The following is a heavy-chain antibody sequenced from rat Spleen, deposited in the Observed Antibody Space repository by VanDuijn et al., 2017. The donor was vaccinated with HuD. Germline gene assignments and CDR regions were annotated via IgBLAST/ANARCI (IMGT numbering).Heavy chain of an antibody. Sequence: EVQLVESGGGLVQPGRSLKLSCAASGFTFDNYYMAWVRQAPTKGLEWVATISSDGGRNFYRDSVKGRFTISRNNAKSTLYLQMDSLRSEDTATYYCARRNSGKDVMDAWGQGASVTVSS. CDR1: GFTFDNYY. D-gene: IGHD4-3*01. J-gene: IGHJ4*01. CDR3: ARRNSGKDVMDA. CDR2: ISSDGGRN. V-gene: IGHV5-29*01.